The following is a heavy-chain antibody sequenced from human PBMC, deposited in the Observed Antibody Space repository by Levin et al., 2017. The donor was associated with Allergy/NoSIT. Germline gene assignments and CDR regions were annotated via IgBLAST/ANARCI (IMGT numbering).Heavy chain of an antibody. CDR1: GGSISSGDYY. V-gene: IGHV4-30-4*01. J-gene: IGHJ4*02. CDR2: IYYSGST. CDR3: ARSEYYYDSSGPLYY. D-gene: IGHD3-22*01. Sequence: SCTVSGGSISSGDYYWSWIRQPPGKGLEWIGYIYYSGSTYYNPSLKSRVTISVDTSKNQFSLKLSSVTAADTAVYYCARSEYYYDSSGPLYYWGQGTLVTVSS.